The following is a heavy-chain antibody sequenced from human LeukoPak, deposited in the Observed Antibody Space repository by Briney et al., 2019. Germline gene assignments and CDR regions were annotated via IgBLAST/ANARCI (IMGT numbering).Heavy chain of an antibody. Sequence: AGGSLRLSCAASGFTFSSYAMSWVRQAPGKGLEWDSSITSSGAATYYADSVKGRFTISRDNSDNTLYLQMNSLRAEDTAVYYCAKDRPNYYGSNGHYYKLNGDCWGQGTLVTVSS. J-gene: IGHJ4*02. V-gene: IGHV3-23*01. CDR1: GFTFSSYA. CDR2: ITSSGAAT. CDR3: AKDRPNYYGSNGHYYKLNGDC. D-gene: IGHD3-22*01.